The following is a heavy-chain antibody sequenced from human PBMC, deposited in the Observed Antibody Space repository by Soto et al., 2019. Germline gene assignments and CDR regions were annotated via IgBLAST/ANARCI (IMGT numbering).Heavy chain of an antibody. Sequence: EVQLVESGGGLVQPGGSLRLSCAASGFTFSDHYMDCVRQAPGKGLEWVGRTRNKANSYNTEYAADVKGRFTYSRDDSKDSLYVQMKSLKTEDTAVYYCASSLGYSCSGSCLHYYFDYWGQGTLVTVS. CDR2: TRNKANSYNT. V-gene: IGHV3-72*01. CDR3: ASSLGYSCSGSCLHYYFDY. J-gene: IGHJ4*02. D-gene: IGHD2-15*01. CDR1: GFTFSDHY.